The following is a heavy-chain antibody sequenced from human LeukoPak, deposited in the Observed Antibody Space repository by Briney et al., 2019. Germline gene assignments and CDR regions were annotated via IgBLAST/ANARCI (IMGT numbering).Heavy chain of an antibody. CDR2: MKPNSGNT. CDR3: ATELRWKDH. Sequence: ASVKVSCKASGYTFTNYDINWVRQATGQGLEWMGYMKPNSGNTGYAQKFQGRVTMTRGTSISTAYMELTSLTSEDTAVYYCATELRWKDHWGQGTLVTVSS. D-gene: IGHD4-23*01. J-gene: IGHJ4*02. V-gene: IGHV1-8*01. CDR1: GYTFTNYD.